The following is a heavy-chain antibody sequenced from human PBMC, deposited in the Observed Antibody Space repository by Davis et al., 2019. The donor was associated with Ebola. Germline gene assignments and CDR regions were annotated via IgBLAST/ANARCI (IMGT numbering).Heavy chain of an antibody. D-gene: IGHD3-10*02. CDR1: GYTFTSYY. Sequence: AASVKVSCKASGYTFTSYYMHWVRQAPGQGLEWMGIINPSGGSTNYAQKFQGRVTMTRDTSTSTVYMELRSLRSDDTAVYYCAREPMFYGMDVWGQGTTVTVSS. CDR2: INPSGGST. V-gene: IGHV1-46*01. CDR3: AREPMFYGMDV. J-gene: IGHJ6*02.